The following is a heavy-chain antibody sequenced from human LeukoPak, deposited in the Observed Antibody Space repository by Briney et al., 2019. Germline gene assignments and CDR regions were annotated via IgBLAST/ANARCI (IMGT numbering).Heavy chain of an antibody. D-gene: IGHD1-26*01. CDR2: IYYSGST. J-gene: IGHJ4*02. Sequence: SETLSLTCTVSGGSISSSSYYWGWIRQPPGKGLEWIGSIYYSGSTYYNPSLKSRVTISVDTSKNQFSLKLSSVTAADTAVYYCAGRAWELLRAWDYWGQGTLVTVSS. V-gene: IGHV4-39*01. CDR3: AGRAWELLRAWDY. CDR1: GGSISSSSYY.